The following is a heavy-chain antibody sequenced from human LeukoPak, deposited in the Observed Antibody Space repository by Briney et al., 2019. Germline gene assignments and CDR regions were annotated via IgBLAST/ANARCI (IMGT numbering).Heavy chain of an antibody. V-gene: IGHV4-59*12. Sequence: SETLSLTCTVSNGPINTYQWSWIRQPPGKGLEWIGNIHYSGSANYNPSLKSRLSISIDTSKNQFSLKLNSVTAADTAVYYCARVVAAAGNNWFDPWGQGTLVTVSS. CDR2: IHYSGSA. CDR3: ARVVAAAGNNWFDP. J-gene: IGHJ5*02. D-gene: IGHD6-25*01. CDR1: NGPINTYQ.